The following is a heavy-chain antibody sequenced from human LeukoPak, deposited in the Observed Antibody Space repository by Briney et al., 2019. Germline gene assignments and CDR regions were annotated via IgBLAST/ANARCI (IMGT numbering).Heavy chain of an antibody. CDR3: ARGGYYYDSSGYPAFDY. D-gene: IGHD3-22*01. CDR2: IYYSGST. V-gene: IGHV4-59*01. CDR1: GGSTSSYY. Sequence: SETLSLTCTVSGGSTSSYYWSWIRQPPGKGLEWIGYIYYSGSTNYNPSLKSRVTISVDTSKNQFSLKLSSVTAADTAVYYCARGGYYYDSSGYPAFDYWGQGTLVTVSS. J-gene: IGHJ4*02.